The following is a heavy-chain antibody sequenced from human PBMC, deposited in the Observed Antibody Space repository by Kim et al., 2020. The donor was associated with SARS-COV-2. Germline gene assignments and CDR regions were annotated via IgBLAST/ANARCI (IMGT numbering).Heavy chain of an antibody. D-gene: IGHD6-19*01. CDR1: RESFNDYY. J-gene: IGHJ4*02. CDR3: AGGGQAVFPVTFDY. CDR2: INHSGNT. V-gene: IGHV4-34*01. Sequence: SETLSLTCAVYRESFNDYYWSWIRQPPGKGLEWIGGINHSGNTNYNPSLKSRVTISVDTSKTQFSLRRTSVTAADMAIYYCAGGGQAVFPVTFDYWGQGTLVTVSS.